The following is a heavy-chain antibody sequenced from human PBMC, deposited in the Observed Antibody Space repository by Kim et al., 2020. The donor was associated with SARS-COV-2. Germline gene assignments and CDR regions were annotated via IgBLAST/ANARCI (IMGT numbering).Heavy chain of an antibody. CDR2: IYYSGST. D-gene: IGHD7-27*01. CDR3: ARETPNWAFDY. Sequence: SETLSLTCTVSGGSISSYYWSWIRQPPGKGLEWIGYIYYSGSTNYNPSLKSRVTISVDTSKNQFSLKLSSVTAADTAVYYCARETPNWAFDYWGQGTVVT. V-gene: IGHV4-59*01. J-gene: IGHJ4*02. CDR1: GGSISSYY.